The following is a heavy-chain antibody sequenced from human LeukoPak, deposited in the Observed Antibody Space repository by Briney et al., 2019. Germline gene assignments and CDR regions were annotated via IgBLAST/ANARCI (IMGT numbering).Heavy chain of an antibody. CDR1: GFTFSRSD. Sequence: GGSLRLSCAASGFTFSRSDMIWVRQAPGKGLEWVSAISGSGGSTYYADSVKGRFTISRDNSKNTLYLQMNSLRAEDTAVYYFAKVAGRAVDLVSDYWGEGPRVTVSS. V-gene: IGHV3-23*01. CDR2: ISGSGGST. D-gene: IGHD6-19*01. J-gene: IGHJ4*02. CDR3: AKVAGRAVDLVSDY.